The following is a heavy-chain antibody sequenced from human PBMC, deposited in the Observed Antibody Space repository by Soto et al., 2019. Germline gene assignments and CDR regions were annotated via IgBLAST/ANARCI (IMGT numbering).Heavy chain of an antibody. CDR3: ARGGGGITMIVVVIGAFDI. CDR1: GGSISSGDYY. J-gene: IGHJ3*02. CDR2: IYYSGST. V-gene: IGHV4-30-4*01. Sequence: SETLSLTCTVSGGSISSGDYYWSWIRQPPGKGLEWIGYIYYSGSTYYNPSLKSRVTISVDTSKNQFSLKLSSVTAADTAVYYCARGGGGITMIVVVIGAFDIWGPGTMVTV. D-gene: IGHD3-22*01.